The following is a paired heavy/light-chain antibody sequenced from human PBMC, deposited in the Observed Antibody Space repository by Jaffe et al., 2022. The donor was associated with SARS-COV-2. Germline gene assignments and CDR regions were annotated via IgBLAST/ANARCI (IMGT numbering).Light chain of an antibody. CDR1: SSDVGTYNY. CDR3: CSYTSSSTWV. J-gene: IGLJ3*02. V-gene: IGLV2-14*01. Sequence: QSALTQPASVSGSPGQWITISCTGTSSDVGTYNYVSWYQQYPGKAPRLMIYDVTNRPSGVSDRFSGSKSGNTASLTISGLQAEDEGDYYCCSYTSSSTWVFGGGTKLTVL. CDR2: DVT.
Heavy chain of an antibody. J-gene: IGHJ5*02. CDR2: VNTGSGNT. D-gene: IGHD1-26*01. Sequence: QVQFVQSGAEVKKPGASVKISCKASGYIFTNYALHWVRQAPGQRLEWMGWVNTGSGNTKYSQKFQGRVSITRDTSATTTYMELRGLRPEDTAFYYCARERAVAATTSCFDPWGQGTLVTVSS. V-gene: IGHV1-3*04. CDR3: ARERAVAATTSCFDP. CDR1: GYIFTNYA.